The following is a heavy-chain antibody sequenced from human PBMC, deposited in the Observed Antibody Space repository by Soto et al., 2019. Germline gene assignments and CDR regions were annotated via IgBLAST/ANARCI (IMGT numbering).Heavy chain of an antibody. Sequence: LKISCKGSGYSFTSYWTSWVRQMPGKGLEWMGRIDPSDSYTNYSPSFQGHVTISADKSISTAYLQWSSLKASDTAMYYCARQEGIGYYYYGMDVWGQGTTVTVSS. D-gene: IGHD3-10*01. CDR2: IDPSDSYT. CDR3: ARQEGIGYYYYGMDV. V-gene: IGHV5-10-1*01. J-gene: IGHJ6*02. CDR1: GYSFTSYW.